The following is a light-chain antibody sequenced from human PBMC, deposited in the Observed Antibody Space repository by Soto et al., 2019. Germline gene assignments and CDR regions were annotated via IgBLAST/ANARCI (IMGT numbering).Light chain of an antibody. J-gene: IGLJ1*01. V-gene: IGLV2-8*01. CDR1: SSDVGAYDY. CDR3: SSFAGSNNFPYV. Sequence: QSALTQPPSASGSPGQSVTISCTGTSSDVGAYDYVSWYQQHPGKAPKLMIYEINKRPSGVPDRFSGSKSGITASLTVSGLQAEDEADYYCSSFAGSNNFPYVFGTGTKLTVL. CDR2: EIN.